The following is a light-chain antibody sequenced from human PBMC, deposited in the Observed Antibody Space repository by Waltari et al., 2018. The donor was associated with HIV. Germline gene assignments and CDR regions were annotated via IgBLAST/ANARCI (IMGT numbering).Light chain of an antibody. J-gene: IGLJ2*01. CDR2: QDS. CDR3: QAWDSSTVV. CDR1: KLGDEY. V-gene: IGLV3-1*01. Sequence: SYELTQPPSVSVSAGQRASITCSGEKLGDEYACWYQQKPGQSPVLVIYQDSKRPSGLPERFSGSNAGNTATLTISGTQAMDEADYYCQAWDSSTVVFGGGTKLTVL.